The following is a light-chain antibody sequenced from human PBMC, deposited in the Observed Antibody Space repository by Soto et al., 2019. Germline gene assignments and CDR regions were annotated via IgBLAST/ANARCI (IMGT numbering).Light chain of an antibody. CDR1: SGHSSYI. CDR2: LEGSGSF. V-gene: IGLV4-60*02. CDR3: ETWDINTHVV. Sequence: QPVLTQSSSASASLGSSVKLTCTLSSGHSSYIIAWHQQQPGKAPRYLMNLEGSGSFNKGSGVPDRFSGPSSGADRYLTISNLQFEDEADYYCETWDINTHVVFGGGTKLTVL. J-gene: IGLJ2*01.